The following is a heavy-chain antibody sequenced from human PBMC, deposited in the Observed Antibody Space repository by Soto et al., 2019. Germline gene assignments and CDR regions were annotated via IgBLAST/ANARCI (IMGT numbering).Heavy chain of an antibody. CDR3: ARVGSAPYDNDGVAV. CDR2: VSGYTGNT. CDR1: GYIFTNYD. V-gene: IGHV1-18*01. D-gene: IGHD3-10*01. J-gene: IGHJ6*01. Sequence: QVQLVQSETEVKKPGASVKVSCKASGYIFTNYDITWVRQAPGQGLEWMGWVSGYTGNTKYAQKFQDRVTMTTDTSTSTVYLVLRSLRSDDTAVYYGARVGSAPYDNDGVAVW.